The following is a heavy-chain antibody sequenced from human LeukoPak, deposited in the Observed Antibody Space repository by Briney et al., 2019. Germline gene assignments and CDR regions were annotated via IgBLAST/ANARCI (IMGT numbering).Heavy chain of an antibody. CDR2: IIPIFGTA. CDR3: AREGYYYDSSGPGNWFAP. J-gene: IGHJ5*02. V-gene: IGHV1-69*05. D-gene: IGHD3-22*01. CDR1: GGTFSSYA. Sequence: ASVKVSCKASGGTFSSYAISWVRQAPGQGLEWMGRIIPIFGTANYAQKFQGRVTITTDESTSTAYMELSSLRSEDTAVYYCAREGYYYDSSGPGNWFAPWGQGTLVTVSS.